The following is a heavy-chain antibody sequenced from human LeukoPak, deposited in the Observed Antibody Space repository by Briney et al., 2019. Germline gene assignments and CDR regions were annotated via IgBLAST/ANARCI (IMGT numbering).Heavy chain of an antibody. J-gene: IGHJ6*03. CDR2: IIPIFGTA. CDR3: ARGSGYCSSTSCFMDYYYYYMDV. V-gene: IGHV1-69*05. CDR1: GGTFNIYA. D-gene: IGHD2-2*01. Sequence: ASVKVSCKASGGTFNIYAISWVRQAPGQGREWMGGIIPIFGTANYAQKFQGRVTITTDESTSTAYMELSSLRSEDTAVYYCARGSGYCSSTSCFMDYYYYYMDVWGKGTTVTVSS.